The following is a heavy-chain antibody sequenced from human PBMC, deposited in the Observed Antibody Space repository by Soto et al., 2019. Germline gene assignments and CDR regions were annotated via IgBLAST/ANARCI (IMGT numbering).Heavy chain of an antibody. Sequence: PSETLSLTCTVSGGSISSSSFYWGWIRQPPGKGLEWIGSIYYSGSTYYNLSLQSRVTISVDTSKNQFSLKLSSVTAADTAVYYCARMDYGLGYFDYWGQGTLVTVSS. CDR3: ARMDYGLGYFDY. V-gene: IGHV4-39*01. CDR1: GGSISSSSFY. CDR2: IYYSGST. J-gene: IGHJ4*02. D-gene: IGHD4-17*01.